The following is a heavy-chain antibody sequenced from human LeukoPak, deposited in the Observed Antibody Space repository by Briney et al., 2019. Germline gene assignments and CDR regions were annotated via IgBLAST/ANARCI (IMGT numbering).Heavy chain of an antibody. Sequence: ASVKVSYKASGYTFTGYYMHWVRQAPGQGLEWMGWIDPNSGGTNYAQKLQGRVTMTTDTSTSTAYMELRSLRSDGTALYYCARDGHRMYYYGGSDYHFDYWGQGTLVTVSS. CDR1: GYTFTGYY. V-gene: IGHV1-2*02. D-gene: IGHD3-22*01. J-gene: IGHJ4*02. CDR3: ARDGHRMYYYGGSDYHFDY. CDR2: IDPNSGGT.